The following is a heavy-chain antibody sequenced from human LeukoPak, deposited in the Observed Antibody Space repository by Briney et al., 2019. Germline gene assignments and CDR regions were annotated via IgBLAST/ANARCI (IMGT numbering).Heavy chain of an antibody. CDR2: IYYSGST. V-gene: IGHV4-59*01. Sequence: SETLSLTCTVSGGSISSYCWSWIRQPPGKGLEWIGYIYYSGSTNYNPSLKSRVTISVDTSKNQFSLKLSSVTAADTAVYYCARVGYYDFWSGYYQPYYYYGMDVWGQGTTVTVSS. D-gene: IGHD3-3*01. J-gene: IGHJ6*02. CDR1: GGSISSYC. CDR3: ARVGYYDFWSGYYQPYYYYGMDV.